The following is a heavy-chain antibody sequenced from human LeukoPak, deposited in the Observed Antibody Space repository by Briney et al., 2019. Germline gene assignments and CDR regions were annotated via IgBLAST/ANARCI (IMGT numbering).Heavy chain of an antibody. Sequence: PSETLSLTCAVSGVSIRGYYWSWLRQPAGKGVEWIGRIYTNETTNYNPSLKSRGTMSIDASKNQLSLRLRSVAAADTAVYYCARNRGSHRYYYGLDVWGQGTTVTVSS. V-gene: IGHV4-4*07. CDR3: ARNRGSHRYYYGLDV. J-gene: IGHJ6*02. CDR2: IYTNETT. CDR1: GVSIRGYY. D-gene: IGHD1-26*01.